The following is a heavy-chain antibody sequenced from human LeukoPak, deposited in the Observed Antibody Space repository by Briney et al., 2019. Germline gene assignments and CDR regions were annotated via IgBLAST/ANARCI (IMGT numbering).Heavy chain of an antibody. J-gene: IGHJ5*02. CDR1: GYSISSGYY. CDR3: ARGVIPYNWFDP. CDR2: IYHSGST. D-gene: IGHD3-22*01. V-gene: IGHV4-38-2*01. Sequence: SETLSLTCAVSGYSISSGYYWGWIRQPPGKGLEWIGSIYHSGSTYYNPSLKSRVTISVDTSKNQFSLKLSSVTAADTAVYCCARGVIPYNWFDPWGQGTLVTVSS.